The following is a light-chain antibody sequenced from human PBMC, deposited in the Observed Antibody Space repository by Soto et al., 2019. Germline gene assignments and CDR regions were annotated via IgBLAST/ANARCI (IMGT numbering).Light chain of an antibody. CDR2: DAS. CDR3: QQYKDYRYT. CDR1: QRVDRW. J-gene: IGKJ1*01. V-gene: IGKV1-5*01. Sequence: DIQMTQSPATLSASVGDRFTITCRASQRVDRWLSWYQQKPGQAPKLLISDASTLESGVPSRFSGRGSVTEFTLTITSLQPDDFATYYCQQYKDYRYTFGQGTKGDIK.